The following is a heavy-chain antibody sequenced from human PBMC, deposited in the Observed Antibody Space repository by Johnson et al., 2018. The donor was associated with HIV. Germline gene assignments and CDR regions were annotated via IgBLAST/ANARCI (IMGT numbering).Heavy chain of an antibody. CDR1: VFTFSSYA. CDR3: AKDIYGYDAFDI. V-gene: IGHV3-30-3*01. CDR2: ISYDGSNK. Sequence: QVQLVESGGGVVQPGRSLRLSCAASVFTFSSYAMHWVRQAPGKGLEWVAVISYDGSNKYYADSVKGRFTISRDNSKNTLYLQMNRLRAEDTALYYCAKDIYGYDAFDIWGQGTMVTVSS. D-gene: IGHD5-24*01. J-gene: IGHJ3*02.